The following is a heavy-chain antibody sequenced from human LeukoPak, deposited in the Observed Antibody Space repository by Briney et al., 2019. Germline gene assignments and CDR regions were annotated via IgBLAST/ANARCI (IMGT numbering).Heavy chain of an antibody. J-gene: IGHJ6*02. CDR1: GRSVSSGSYY. D-gene: IGHD2-15*01. V-gene: IGHV4-61*01. Sequence: PSETLSLTCTVSGRSVSSGSYYWTWIRQPPGKGREWIGFNYYSRITNYNPSLKSRVTISGDTSTNQFSLKLNSVTAADTAEYYCARGSLTARYCSGGKCNYYYYGMDVWGQGTTVSVSS. CDR2: NYYSRIT. CDR3: ARGSLTARYCSGGKCNYYYYGMDV.